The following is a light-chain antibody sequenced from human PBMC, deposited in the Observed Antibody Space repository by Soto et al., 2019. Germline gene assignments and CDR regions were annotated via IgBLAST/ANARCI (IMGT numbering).Light chain of an antibody. Sequence: DIQMTQSPSSLSASVGDRVTITCQASQNINNYLNWYQQKPGRAPQLLIYDASNLEAGVPSRLRGSGSGTDFTFTISRLQPEDIATYYCQQYENLPTFGQGTRLEIK. J-gene: IGKJ5*01. CDR1: QNINNY. CDR2: DAS. V-gene: IGKV1-33*01. CDR3: QQYENLPT.